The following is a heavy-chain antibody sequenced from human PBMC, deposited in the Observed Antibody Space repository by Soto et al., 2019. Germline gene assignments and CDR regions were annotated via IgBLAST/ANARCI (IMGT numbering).Heavy chain of an antibody. V-gene: IGHV3-30-3*01. CDR1: GFTFSSYA. CDR2: ISYDGSNK. Sequence: QVQLVESGGGVVQPGRSLRLSCAASGFTFSSYAMHWVRQAPGKGLEWDAVISYDGSNKYYADSVKGRFTISRDNSKNTLYLQMNSLRAEDTAVYYCARDLYKWLRHSAFLADYGGQGTLVTVSS. J-gene: IGHJ4*02. CDR3: ARDLYKWLRHSAFLADY. D-gene: IGHD5-12*01.